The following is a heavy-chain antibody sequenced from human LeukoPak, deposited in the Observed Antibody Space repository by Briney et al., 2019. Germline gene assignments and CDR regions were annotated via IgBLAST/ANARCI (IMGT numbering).Heavy chain of an antibody. CDR1: GYSFTSCA. D-gene: IGHD2-8*01. CDR3: VRGVPGVYFYYYMDV. J-gene: IGHJ6*03. Sequence: ASVKVSCKASGYSFTSCAMNWVRQAPGQRLEWMGWIYGDNGDTKYSQEFQGRATITRDTSASTAYMELSSLRSEDMAVYYCVRGVPGVYFYYYMDVWGKGTTVIVSS. CDR2: IYGDNGDT. V-gene: IGHV1-3*03.